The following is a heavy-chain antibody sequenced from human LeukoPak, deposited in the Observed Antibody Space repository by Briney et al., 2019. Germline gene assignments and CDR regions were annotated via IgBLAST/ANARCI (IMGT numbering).Heavy chain of an antibody. V-gene: IGHV1-3*01. Sequence: ASVKVSCEASGYTFTSYAMHWVRQAPGQRLEWMEWINAGNGNTKYSQKFQGRVTMTRDTSTSTVYMELSSLRSEDTAVYYCARTVPWFHKARPFDYWGQGTLVTVSS. D-gene: IGHD3-10*01. CDR1: GYTFTSYA. CDR2: INAGNGNT. CDR3: ARTVPWFHKARPFDY. J-gene: IGHJ4*02.